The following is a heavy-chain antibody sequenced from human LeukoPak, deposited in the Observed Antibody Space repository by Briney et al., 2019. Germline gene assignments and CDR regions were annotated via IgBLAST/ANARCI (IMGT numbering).Heavy chain of an antibody. J-gene: IGHJ5*02. V-gene: IGHV3-30*18. D-gene: IGHD6-19*01. CDR3: AKDLYNTGWYNYFDP. CDR2: TSHDGSDK. CDR1: GFTFSTFG. Sequence: PGGSLRLSCVASGFTFSTFGMHWVRQAPGKGLEWVAMTSHDGSDKYYADSVKGRFTISRDNSKNTLYLQMNSLRVEETAVYYCAKDLYNTGWYNYFDPWGQGTLVTVSS.